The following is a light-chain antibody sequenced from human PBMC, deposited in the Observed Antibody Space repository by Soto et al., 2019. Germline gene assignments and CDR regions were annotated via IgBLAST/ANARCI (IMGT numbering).Light chain of an antibody. CDR1: QSVQTW. J-gene: IGKJ1*01. CDR3: QQYNNYFT. Sequence: DIQMTQSPSTLSASVGDRVTITCRASQSVQTWLAWFQQKPGKAPKLLIYKATTLETGVPSRFSGSGSETEFTLTISDLQPDDLGTYYCQQYNNYFTFGQGTKVDI. V-gene: IGKV1-5*03. CDR2: KAT.